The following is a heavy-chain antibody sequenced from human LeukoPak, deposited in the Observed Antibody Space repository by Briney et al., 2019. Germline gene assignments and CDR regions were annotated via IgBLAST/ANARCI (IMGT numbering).Heavy chain of an antibody. CDR3: AELGITMIGGV. D-gene: IGHD3-10*02. Sequence: GGSLRISCAASGFSFSVYWMHWVRQAPGKGPVWVSRIKTDGSITDYADFVKGRFTISRDNAKNTLYLQMNSLRAEDTAVYYCAELGITMIGGVWGKGTTVTISS. CDR2: IKTDGSIT. V-gene: IGHV3-74*01. CDR1: GFSFSVYW. J-gene: IGHJ6*04.